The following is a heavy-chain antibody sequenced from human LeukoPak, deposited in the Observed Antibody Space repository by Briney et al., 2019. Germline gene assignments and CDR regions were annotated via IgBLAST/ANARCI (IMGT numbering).Heavy chain of an antibody. CDR3: AKAGAVGDYSRNWFDP. V-gene: IGHV3-9*03. CDR1: GFTFDDYA. Sequence: PGGSLRLSCVASGFTFDDYAMHWVRQAPGKGLEWVSGISWNSGSIGYADSVNGRFTISRDNAKNSLYLQMNSLRPEDMALYYCAKAGAVGDYSRNWFDPWGQGTLVTVSS. CDR2: ISWNSGSI. J-gene: IGHJ5*02. D-gene: IGHD4-11*01.